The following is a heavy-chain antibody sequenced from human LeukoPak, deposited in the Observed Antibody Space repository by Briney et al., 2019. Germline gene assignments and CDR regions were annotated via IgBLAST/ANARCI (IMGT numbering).Heavy chain of an antibody. Sequence: PSETLSLTCTVSGGSISSSSYYWGWIRQPPGKGLEWLGSIYYSGSTYYNPSLKSRVTISVDTSKNQFSLKLSSVTAADTAVYYCARHFQLKWFDPWGQGTLVTVSS. CDR3: ARHFQLKWFDP. CDR2: IYYSGST. D-gene: IGHD5-24*01. CDR1: GGSISSSSYY. V-gene: IGHV4-39*01. J-gene: IGHJ5*02.